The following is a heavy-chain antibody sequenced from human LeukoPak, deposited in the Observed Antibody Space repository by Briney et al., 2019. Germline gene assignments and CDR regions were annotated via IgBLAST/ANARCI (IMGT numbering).Heavy chain of an antibody. Sequence: PSETLSLTCTVSGGSISSGSYYWSWIRQPAGKGLEWIGRIYTSGSTNYNPSLKSRVTISVDTSKNQFSLKLSSVTAADTAVYYCAREYSSGWSPLDYWGQGTLVTVSS. D-gene: IGHD6-19*01. J-gene: IGHJ4*02. CDR1: GGSISSGSYY. CDR3: AREYSSGWSPLDY. CDR2: IYTSGST. V-gene: IGHV4-61*02.